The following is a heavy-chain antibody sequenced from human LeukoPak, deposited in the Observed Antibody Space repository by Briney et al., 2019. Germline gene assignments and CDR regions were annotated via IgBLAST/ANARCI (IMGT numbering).Heavy chain of an antibody. V-gene: IGHV3-23*01. CDR3: AKLPTSYDFWSGYYLDP. Sequence: GGSLRLSCAASGFTFSSYAMSWVRQALGKGLEWVSAISGSGGSTYYADSVKGRFTISRDNSKNTLYLQMNSLRAEDTAVYYCAKLPTSYDFWSGYYLDPWGQGTLVTVSS. CDR1: GFTFSSYA. J-gene: IGHJ5*02. CDR2: ISGSGGST. D-gene: IGHD3-3*01.